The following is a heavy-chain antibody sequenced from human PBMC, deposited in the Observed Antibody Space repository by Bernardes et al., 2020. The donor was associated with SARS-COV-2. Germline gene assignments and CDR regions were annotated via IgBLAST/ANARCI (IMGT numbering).Heavy chain of an antibody. V-gene: IGHV3-13*01. D-gene: IGHD5-18*01. CDR2: IGTAGDT. J-gene: IGHJ4*02. Sequence: GGSLRLSCAASGFTFSSYDMHWVRQATGKGLEWVSAIGTAGDTYYPGSVKGRFTISRENAKNSLYLQLNSLRADDSALYYCARGYFYGPFDFWGQGILVTVSS. CDR1: GFTFSSYD. CDR3: ARGYFYGPFDF.